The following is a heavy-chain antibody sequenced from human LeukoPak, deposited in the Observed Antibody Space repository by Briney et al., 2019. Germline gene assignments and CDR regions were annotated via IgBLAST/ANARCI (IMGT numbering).Heavy chain of an antibody. V-gene: IGHV4-39*01. Sequence: TPSETLSLTCTVSGGSISSSSYYWGWIRQPPGKVREWIGSIYYSGSTYYNPSLKSRVTISVDTSKNQFSLRLSSVTVADTAVYFCEGGRVIRYFDWLFWFDPWGQGTLVTVSS. J-gene: IGHJ5*02. CDR2: IYYSGST. CDR3: EGGRVIRYFDWLFWFDP. CDR1: GGSISSSSYY. D-gene: IGHD3-9*01.